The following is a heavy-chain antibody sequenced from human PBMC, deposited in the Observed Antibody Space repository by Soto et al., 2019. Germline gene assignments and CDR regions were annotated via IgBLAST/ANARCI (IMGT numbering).Heavy chain of an antibody. CDR1: GFIFSHFG. CDR2: IRYDATYK. D-gene: IGHD2-8*01. J-gene: IGHJ3*01. V-gene: IGHV3-33*01. Sequence: QVQLVESGGGVVQPGRSLRLSCAASGFIFSHFGMNWVRQAPGKGLEWVAVIRYDATYKDYAESVKGRFTISRENSKNTVYLQMDSLRVKDTAVYYCAGFNGDDTSGYFDDWGQGTVVTVSS. CDR3: AGFNGDDTSGYFDD.